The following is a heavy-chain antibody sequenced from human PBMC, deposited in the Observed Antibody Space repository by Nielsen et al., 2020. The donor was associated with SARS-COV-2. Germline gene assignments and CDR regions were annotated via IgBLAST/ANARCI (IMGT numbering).Heavy chain of an antibody. D-gene: IGHD3-9*01. CDR1: GGSITNRGSY. CDR2: IYYSGST. Sequence: SETLSLTCTVSGGSITNRGSYWGWIRQPPGKGLEWIGSIYYSGSTYYNPSLKSRVTISVDTSKNQFSLKLSSVTAADTAVYYCARAGEVLRYFGGPVPYYYYYGMDVWGQGTTVTVSS. CDR3: ARAGEVLRYFGGPVPYYYYYGMDV. V-gene: IGHV4-39*07. J-gene: IGHJ6*02.